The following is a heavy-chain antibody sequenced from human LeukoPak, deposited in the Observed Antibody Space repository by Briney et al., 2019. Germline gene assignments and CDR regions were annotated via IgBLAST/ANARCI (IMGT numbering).Heavy chain of an antibody. J-gene: IGHJ4*02. CDR1: GFTFTIYW. D-gene: IGHD1-26*01. CDR2: IKQDGSEK. CDR3: AREPPGGSYYFDY. V-gene: IGHV3-7*03. Sequence: GGSLRLSCAASGFTFTIYWISWVRQAPGKGLEWVANIKQDGSEKYYVDPVKGRFTISRDNAKNSLYLQMNSLRAEDTAVYYCAREPPGGSYYFDYWGQGTLVTVSS.